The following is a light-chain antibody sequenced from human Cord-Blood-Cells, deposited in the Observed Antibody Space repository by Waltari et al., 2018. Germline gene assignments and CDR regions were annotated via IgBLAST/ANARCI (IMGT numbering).Light chain of an antibody. CDR3: SSYTSSSTVV. Sequence: QSALTQPASVSGSPGQSITIPCTGTSRDVGCYNYVSWYQQHPGKPPKLMIYDVSNRPSGVSNRFSGSKSGNTASLTISGLQAEDEADYYCSSYTSSSTVVFGGGTKLTVL. J-gene: IGLJ2*01. CDR2: DVS. CDR1: SRDVGCYNY. V-gene: IGLV2-14*01.